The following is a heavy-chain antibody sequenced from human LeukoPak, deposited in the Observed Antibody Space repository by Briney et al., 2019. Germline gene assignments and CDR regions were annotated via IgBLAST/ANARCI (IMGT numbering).Heavy chain of an antibody. V-gene: IGHV4-59*11. CDR1: GGSISGHY. CDR2: IHYSGRP. Sequence: PSETLSLTCTVSGGSISGHYWTWIRQPPGKGLEWIGQIHYSGRPDYNPSLKSRVTMSVDTSKNQFSLKLSSMTAADTAVYYCAREDYYDSSGYSFDYWGQGTLVTVSS. D-gene: IGHD3-22*01. CDR3: AREDYYDSSGYSFDY. J-gene: IGHJ4*02.